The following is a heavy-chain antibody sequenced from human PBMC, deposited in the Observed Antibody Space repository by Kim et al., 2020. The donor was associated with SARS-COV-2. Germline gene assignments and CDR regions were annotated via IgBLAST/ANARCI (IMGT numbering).Heavy chain of an antibody. CDR2: IYYSGST. CDR3: ASSNLGYCSSTSCYSLSDAFDI. V-gene: IGHV4-39*01. CDR1: GGSISSSSYY. Sequence: SETLSLTCTVSGGSISSSSYYWGWIRQPPGKGLEWIGSIYYSGSTYYNPSLKSRVTISVDTSKNQFSLKLSSVTAADTAVYYCASSNLGYCSSTSCYSLSDAFDIWGQGTMVTVSS. J-gene: IGHJ3*02. D-gene: IGHD2-2*01.